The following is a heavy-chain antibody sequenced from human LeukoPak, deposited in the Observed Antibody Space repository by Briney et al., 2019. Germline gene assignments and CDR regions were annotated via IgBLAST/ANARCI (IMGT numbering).Heavy chain of an antibody. Sequence: GGSLRLSCAASGLIFSNYWMTWVRQAPGKGLEWVANIKEDGSETYYVDSVKGRFTISRDNDKNTLYLQMNSLRAEDTAVYYCARGLFDGFDYWGQGTLVTVSS. D-gene: IGHD3-10*02. CDR2: IKEDGSET. CDR1: GLIFSNYW. J-gene: IGHJ4*02. V-gene: IGHV3-7*03. CDR3: ARGLFDGFDY.